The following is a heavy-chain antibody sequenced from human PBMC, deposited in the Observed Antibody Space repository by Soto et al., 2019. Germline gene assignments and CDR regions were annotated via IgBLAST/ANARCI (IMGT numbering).Heavy chain of an antibody. CDR2: ISYDGSNK. Sequence: QVQLVESGGGVVQRGRSLRLSCAASGFTFSSYAMHWVRQAPGKGLEWVAVISYDGSNKYYADSVKGRFTISRDNSKNTLYLQMNSLRAEDTAVYYCASAGRSGSYYVPNYWYFDLWGRGTLVTVSS. V-gene: IGHV3-30-3*01. CDR1: GFTFSSYA. CDR3: ASAGRSGSYYVPNYWYFDL. J-gene: IGHJ2*01. D-gene: IGHD1-26*01.